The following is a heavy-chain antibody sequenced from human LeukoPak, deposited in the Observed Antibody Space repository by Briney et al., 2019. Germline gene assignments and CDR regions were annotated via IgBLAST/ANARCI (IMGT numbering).Heavy chain of an antibody. CDR1: GFTVSSNY. J-gene: IGHJ5*02. D-gene: IGHD3-16*01. CDR2: IYSGGST. V-gene: IGHV3-66*04. CDR3: ASQSYARFDP. Sequence: GGSLRLSCAASGFTVSSNYMSWVRQAPGKVLEWVSVIYSGGSTYYADSVKGRFTISRDNSKNTLYLQMNSLRVEDTAVYYCASQSYARFDPWGQGTLVTVSS.